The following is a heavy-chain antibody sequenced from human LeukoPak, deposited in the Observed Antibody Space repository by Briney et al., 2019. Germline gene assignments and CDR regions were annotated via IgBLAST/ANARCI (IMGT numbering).Heavy chain of an antibody. CDR1: GGSISSSSYY. J-gene: IGHJ4*02. CDR2: ISGSGTTI. D-gene: IGHD3-9*01. V-gene: IGHV3-11*01. CDR3: ARDYDILTGYHHYFDY. Sequence: PSETLSLTCTVSGGSISSSSYYWGWIRQPPGKGLEWLSYISGSGTTISYGDSVRGRFTISRDNAKNSLYLQMNSLRAEDTAVYYCARDYDILTGYHHYFDYWGQGTLVTVSS.